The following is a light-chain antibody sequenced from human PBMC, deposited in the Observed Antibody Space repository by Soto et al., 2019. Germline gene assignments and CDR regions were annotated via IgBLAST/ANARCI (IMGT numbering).Light chain of an antibody. CDR2: GAS. V-gene: IGKV3-15*01. CDR1: QSVNSN. CDR3: QQFNNYPLT. J-gene: IGKJ4*01. Sequence: EIMMTQSPVTLSVSPGERATLSCRASQSVNSNLAWYQQKPGQAPRLLIYGASTRATGIPASFIGNGSGTEFTLTASSLQPEDFAVYYCQQFNNYPLTFGGGTKVEIK.